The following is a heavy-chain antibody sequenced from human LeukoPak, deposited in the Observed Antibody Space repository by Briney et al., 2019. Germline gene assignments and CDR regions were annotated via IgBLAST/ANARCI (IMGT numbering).Heavy chain of an antibody. V-gene: IGHV3-30*18. CDR2: ISSDGSHK. J-gene: IGHJ4*02. D-gene: IGHD2-15*01. CDR3: AKPGGGSWEWGSYYFDY. CDR1: GFTFTTYG. Sequence: GGSLRLSCAASGFTFTTYGMHWVRQAPGKGLEWVSFISSDGSHKYYAGSMKGRFTISRDSSKSTLYLQMNSLRPDDTAVYYCAKPGGGSWEWGSYYFDYWGQGTLVAVSS.